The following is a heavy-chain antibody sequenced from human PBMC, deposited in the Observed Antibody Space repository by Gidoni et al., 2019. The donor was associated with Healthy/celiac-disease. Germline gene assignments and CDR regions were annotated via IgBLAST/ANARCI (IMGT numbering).Heavy chain of an antibody. J-gene: IGHJ2*01. CDR1: GFTFSSYD. CDR2: IGTAGDP. Sequence: EMQLVESGGGLVQPGGSLRLSCAASGFTFSSYDMHWVRHATGKGLEWVSAIGTAGDPYYPGSVKGRFTISRENAKNSLYLQMNSLRAGDTAVYYCARAAVSGNWYFDLWGRGTLVTVSS. CDR3: ARAAVSGNWYFDL. V-gene: IGHV3-13*05. D-gene: IGHD3-16*01.